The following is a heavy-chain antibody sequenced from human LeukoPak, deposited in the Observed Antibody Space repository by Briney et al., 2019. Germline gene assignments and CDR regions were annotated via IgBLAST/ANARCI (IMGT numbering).Heavy chain of an antibody. CDR2: INHSGST. Sequence: PSETLSLTCAVYGGSFSGYYWSWIRQPPGKGQEWIGEINHSGSTNYNPSLKSRVTISVDTSKNQFSLKLSSVTAADTAVYYCARVVGALQQWLVRYFDYWGQGTLVTVSS. CDR3: ARVVGALQQWLVRYFDY. J-gene: IGHJ4*02. V-gene: IGHV4-34*01. D-gene: IGHD6-19*01. CDR1: GGSFSGYY.